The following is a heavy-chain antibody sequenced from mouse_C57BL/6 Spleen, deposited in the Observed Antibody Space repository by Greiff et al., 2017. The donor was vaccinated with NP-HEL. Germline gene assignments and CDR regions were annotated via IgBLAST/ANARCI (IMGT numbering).Heavy chain of an antibody. D-gene: IGHD2-5*01. J-gene: IGHJ4*01. CDR1: GFSLTSYG. V-gene: IGHV2-2*01. CDR3: ARKGRGSNYEGGAMDY. CDR2: IWSGGST. Sequence: QVQLKQSGPGLVQPSQSLSITCTVSGFSLTSYGVHWVRQSPGKGLEWLGVIWSGGSTDYNAAFISRLSISKDNSKSQVFFKMNSLQADDTAIYYCARKGRGSNYEGGAMDYRGQGTSVTVSS.